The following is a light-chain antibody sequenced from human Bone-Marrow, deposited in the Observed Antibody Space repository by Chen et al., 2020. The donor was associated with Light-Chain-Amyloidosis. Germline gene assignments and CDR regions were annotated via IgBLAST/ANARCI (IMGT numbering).Light chain of an antibody. CDR2: DAS. CDR3: QQRSSWPRT. J-gene: IGKJ1*01. CDR1: QSVRSS. V-gene: IGKV3-11*01. Sequence: EIVLTQSPATLSLSPGERATLSCRASQSVRSSLAWYQQKPGQAPRLLIYDASNRATVIPARFSGSGSGTDFTLTISSLEPEDFAVDYCQQRSSWPRTFGQGTKVEIK.